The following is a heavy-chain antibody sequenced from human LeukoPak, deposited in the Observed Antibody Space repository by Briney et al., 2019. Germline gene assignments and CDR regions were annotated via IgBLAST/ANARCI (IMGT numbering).Heavy chain of an antibody. CDR1: DGSISSYY. D-gene: IGHD6-13*01. CDR2: IYTSGST. J-gene: IGHJ4*02. Sequence: KPSETLSLTCTISDGSISSYYWSWIQQPAGKGLEWIGRIYTSGSTNYNPSLKSRVTMSVDTSKNQFSLKLSSVTAADTAVYYCASETYSSRWYQGNWGQGTLVTVSS. V-gene: IGHV4-4*07. CDR3: ASETYSSRWYQGN.